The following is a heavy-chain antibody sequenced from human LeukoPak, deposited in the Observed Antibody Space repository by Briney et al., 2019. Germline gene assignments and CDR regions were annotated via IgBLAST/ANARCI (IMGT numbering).Heavy chain of an antibody. Sequence: GGSLRLSCAASGFTFSSYAMSWVRQAPGKGLEWVSVIYSGGSTYYADSVKGRFTISRDNSKNTLYLQMNSLRAEDTAVYYCATYPYCSGGSCYLAIGTFDIWGQGTMVTVSS. CDR2: IYSGGST. J-gene: IGHJ3*02. CDR1: GFTFSSYA. V-gene: IGHV3-66*01. CDR3: ATYPYCSGGSCYLAIGTFDI. D-gene: IGHD2-15*01.